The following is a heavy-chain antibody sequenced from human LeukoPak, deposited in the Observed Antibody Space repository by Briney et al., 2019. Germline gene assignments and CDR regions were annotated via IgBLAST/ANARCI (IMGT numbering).Heavy chain of an antibody. CDR2: FDPEDGET. D-gene: IGHD2-15*01. J-gene: IGHJ5*02. CDR1: GYTLTELS. V-gene: IGHV1-24*01. Sequence: GASVKVSCKVSGYTLTELSMHWVRQAPGKGLEWMGGFDPEDGETIYAQKFQGRVTMTEDTSTDTAYMDLSSLRSEDTAVYYCATVPLFCSGGSCYMWFDPWGQGTLVTVSS. CDR3: ATVPLFCSGGSCYMWFDP.